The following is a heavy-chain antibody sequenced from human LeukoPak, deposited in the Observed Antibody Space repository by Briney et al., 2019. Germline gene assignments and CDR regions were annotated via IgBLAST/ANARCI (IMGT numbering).Heavy chain of an antibody. CDR1: GFTFSSYG. V-gene: IGHV3-30*02. J-gene: IGHJ3*02. CDR2: IRYDGSNK. CDR3: AKRSITMVRGVSAFDI. Sequence: GGSLRLSCAASGFTFSSYGMHWVRQAPGKGLEWVAFIRYDGSNKYYADSVKGRFTISRDNSKNTLYLQMNSLRAEDTAVYYCAKRSITMVRGVSAFDIWGQGTKVTVSS. D-gene: IGHD3-10*01.